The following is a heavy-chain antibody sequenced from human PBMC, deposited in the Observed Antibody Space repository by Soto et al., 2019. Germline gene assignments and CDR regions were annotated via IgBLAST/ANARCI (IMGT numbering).Heavy chain of an antibody. CDR3: AREPATAKPEGVDF. CDR1: GYPFSDYY. D-gene: IGHD1-1*01. Sequence: ASVKVSCKASGYPFSDYYIHCVRQAPGQGLEWMGWINPDSGGTKYAPKFQGGVTMTRDTSITTAYMELSRLRSGDTAVYYCAREPATAKPEGVDFWGQGTLVTVSS. J-gene: IGHJ4*02. CDR2: INPDSGGT. V-gene: IGHV1-2*02.